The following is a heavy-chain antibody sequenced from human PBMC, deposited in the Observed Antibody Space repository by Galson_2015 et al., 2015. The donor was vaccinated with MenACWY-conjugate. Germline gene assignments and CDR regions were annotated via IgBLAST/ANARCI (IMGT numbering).Heavy chain of an antibody. V-gene: IGHV1-24*01. D-gene: IGHD3-22*01. CDR1: GYTLTELS. CDR3: ATVYYYDSSGYGRLGI. J-gene: IGHJ3*02. CDR2: FDPEDGET. Sequence: SVKVSCKVSGYTLTELSMHWVRQAPGRGLEWMGGFDPEDGETIYAQKFQGRVTMTEDTSTDTAYMELSSPRSEDTAVYYCATVYYYDSSGYGRLGIWGQGTMVTVSS.